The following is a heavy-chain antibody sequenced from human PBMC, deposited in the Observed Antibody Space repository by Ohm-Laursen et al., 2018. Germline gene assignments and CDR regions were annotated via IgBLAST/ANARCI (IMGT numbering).Heavy chain of an antibody. CDR2: ITDSGGST. CDR3: AKGSRTSGWPN. V-gene: IGHV3-23*01. J-gene: IGHJ4*02. CDR1: GFTISNNY. D-gene: IGHD6-19*01. Sequence: GSLRLSCSAAGFTISNNYMYWVRQAPGKGLEWVSAITDSGGSTFYADSVKGRFTISRDNSKNMLYLQMNSLRAEDTAIYYCAKGSRTSGWPNWGQGTLVTVSS.